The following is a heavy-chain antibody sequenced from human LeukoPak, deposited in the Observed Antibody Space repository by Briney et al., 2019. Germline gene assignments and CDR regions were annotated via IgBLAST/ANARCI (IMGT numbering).Heavy chain of an antibody. V-gene: IGHV1-69*06. CDR1: GGTFSSYA. J-gene: IGHJ4*02. CDR2: IIPIFGTA. CDR3: ARSYSSSWFFDY. D-gene: IGHD6-13*01. Sequence: SVKVSCKASGGTFSSYAISWVRQAPGQGLEWMGGIIPIFGTANYAQKLQGRVTITADKSTSTAYMELSSLRSEDTAVYYCARSYSSSWFFDYWGQGTLVTVSS.